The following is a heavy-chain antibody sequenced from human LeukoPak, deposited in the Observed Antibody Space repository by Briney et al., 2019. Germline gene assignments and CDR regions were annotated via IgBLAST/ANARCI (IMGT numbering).Heavy chain of an antibody. D-gene: IGHD1-1*01. CDR1: GYTFTSNY. J-gene: IGHJ4*02. V-gene: IGHV1-18*04. CDR2: ISANDGKT. CDR3: ARELHVERDDY. Sequence: GASVKVSCKASGYTFTSNYIHWARQAPGQGLEWMGWISANDGKTHYSEKHQGRVTMSTDTVTSTAYMELRSLRSDDTAVYYCARELHVERDDYWGQGTLVTVSS.